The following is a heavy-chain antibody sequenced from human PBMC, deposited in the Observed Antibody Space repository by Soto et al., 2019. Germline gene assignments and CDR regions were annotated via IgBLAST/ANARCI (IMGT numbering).Heavy chain of an antibody. Sequence: PSETLSLTCTVSCGSISRYYWSWIRQPPGKGLEWIGYMYNTGSTVYNPSFKSRVTISVDTSKNQFSLKLNSVTAADTAVYFCAKVSPFFDYWGQGTLVTVSS. D-gene: IGHD4-4*01. V-gene: IGHV4-59*08. CDR2: MYNTGST. CDR3: AKVSPFFDY. CDR1: CGSISRYY. J-gene: IGHJ4*01.